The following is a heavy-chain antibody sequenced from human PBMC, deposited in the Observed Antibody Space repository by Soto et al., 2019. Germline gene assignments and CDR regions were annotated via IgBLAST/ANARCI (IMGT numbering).Heavy chain of an antibody. Sequence: QVQLQQWGAGLLKPSETLSLTCAVYGGSFSGYYWSWIRQPPGKGLEWIGEINHSGSTNYNPSLKSRVTISVDTSKNQFSLKLSSVTAADTAVYYCARTYSSGWYLSWFDPWGQGTLVTVSS. CDR2: INHSGST. D-gene: IGHD6-19*01. J-gene: IGHJ5*02. CDR3: ARTYSSGWYLSWFDP. V-gene: IGHV4-34*01. CDR1: GGSFSGYY.